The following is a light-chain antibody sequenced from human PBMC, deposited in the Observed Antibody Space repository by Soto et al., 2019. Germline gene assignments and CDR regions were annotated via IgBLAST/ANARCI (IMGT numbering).Light chain of an antibody. V-gene: IGKV2-30*02. J-gene: IGKJ1*01. CDR1: QSLIHRDGNTY. CDR3: LHGTYCPCS. CDR2: EVS. Sequence: DVVMTQSPLFLPVTLGQPASISCRSSQSLIHRDGNTYVSWFQQRPGQSPRRLIYEVSARDSGVLDRFTGIASGTDFTPIISRVDAEDVGVYYGLHGTYCPCSCGRGTEVEFK.